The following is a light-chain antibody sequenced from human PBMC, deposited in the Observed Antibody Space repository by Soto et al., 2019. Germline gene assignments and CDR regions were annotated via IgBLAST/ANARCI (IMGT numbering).Light chain of an antibody. CDR2: GAS. Sequence: EIVLTQSPGTLSLSPGERATLSCRASQSVSSSYLAWYQQKPGQAPRLLIYGASSRATGIPDRFSGSGSGTDFTLTISRLEPEDFAVYYCQVYGNSMWTFGQGTKVDIK. V-gene: IGKV3-20*01. J-gene: IGKJ1*01. CDR3: QVYGNSMWT. CDR1: QSVSSSY.